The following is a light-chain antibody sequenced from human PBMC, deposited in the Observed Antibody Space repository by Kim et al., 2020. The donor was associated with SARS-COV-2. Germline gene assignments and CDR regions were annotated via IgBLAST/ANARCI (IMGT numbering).Light chain of an antibody. J-gene: IGLJ3*02. CDR2: GKN. CDR1: SLRSYY. V-gene: IGLV3-19*01. Sequence: SSELTQDPAVSVALGQTVRITCQGDSLRSYYASWYQQKPGQAPVLVIYGKNNRPSGFPDRFSGPSSGNTASLTITGAQAEDEADYYCNSRDSSGNHWVFGGGTQLSVL. CDR3: NSRDSSGNHWV.